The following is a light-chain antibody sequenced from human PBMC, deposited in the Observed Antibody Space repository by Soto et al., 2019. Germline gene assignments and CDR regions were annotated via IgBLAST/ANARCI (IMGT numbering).Light chain of an antibody. Sequence: EVAVTQSPATLSVSPGERVTLSCRASQSVSSNLAWYQQKPGRAPRLLIYGASTRATGIPARFSGSGSGTEFTLTISSLQSEDFAVYYCHQYNNWPRTLGRGTKVEIK. V-gene: IGKV3-15*01. CDR1: QSVSSN. J-gene: IGKJ1*01. CDR2: GAS. CDR3: HQYNNWPRT.